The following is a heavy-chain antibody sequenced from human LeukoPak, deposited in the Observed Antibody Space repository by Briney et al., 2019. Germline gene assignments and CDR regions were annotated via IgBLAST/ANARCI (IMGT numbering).Heavy chain of an antibody. CDR1: GFTFSSYE. CDR3: ARGGHDYGDYGAGFDY. D-gene: IGHD4-17*01. V-gene: IGHV3-48*03. CDR2: ISSSGSTI. J-gene: IGHJ4*02. Sequence: PGGSLRLSCAASGFTFSSYEMNWVRQAPGKGLEWVSYISSSGSTIYYADSVKGRFTISRDNAKNSLYLQMNSLRAEDTAVYYCARGGHDYGDYGAGFDYWGQGTLVTVSS.